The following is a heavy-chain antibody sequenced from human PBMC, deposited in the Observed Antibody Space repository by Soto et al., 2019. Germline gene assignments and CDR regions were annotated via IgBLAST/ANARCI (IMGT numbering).Heavy chain of an antibody. J-gene: IGHJ6*02. CDR3: ARGGYYDNSWGKLSHYGLDF. D-gene: IGHD3-16*01. Sequence: QVQLSQSANEVKKPGASVRVSCKAAGYTFISYGIAWVRQAPGQGLEWMGWISQYNDYTVYAQKFQGRVSMTADTSTRTVYMNLRGLKSDDTAVYYCARGGYYDNSWGKLSHYGLDFWGQGTSVSVSS. V-gene: IGHV1-18*01. CDR1: GYTFISYG. CDR2: ISQYNDYT.